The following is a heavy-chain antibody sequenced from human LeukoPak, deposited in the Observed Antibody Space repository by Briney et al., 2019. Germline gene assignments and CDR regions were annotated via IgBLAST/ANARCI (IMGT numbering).Heavy chain of an antibody. V-gene: IGHV3-30*18. J-gene: IGHJ5*02. CDR1: GFTFSTYG. Sequence: GGSLRLSCAASGFTFSTYGLHWVRQAPGKGLKWVAVISYDGTNKYYADSVKGRFTISRDNSKNTLYLQMNSLRAEDTAVYYCAKDRDSDYGDGGFDPWGQGTLVTVSS. CDR3: AKDRDSDYGDGGFDP. D-gene: IGHD4-17*01. CDR2: ISYDGTNK.